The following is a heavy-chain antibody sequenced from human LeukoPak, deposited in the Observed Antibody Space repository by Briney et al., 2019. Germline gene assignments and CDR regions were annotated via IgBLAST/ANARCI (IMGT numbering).Heavy chain of an antibody. Sequence: SGPTLVNPTQTLTLTCTFSGFSLSTSGMRVSWIRQPPGKAPEWLARIDWDDDKFYSTSLKTRLTISKDTSKNQVVLTMTNMDPVDTATYYCARTPYCGGDCYVDYWGQGTLVTVSS. CDR2: IDWDDDK. CDR1: GFSLSTSGMR. CDR3: ARTPYCGGDCYVDY. J-gene: IGHJ4*02. D-gene: IGHD2-21*02. V-gene: IGHV2-70*04.